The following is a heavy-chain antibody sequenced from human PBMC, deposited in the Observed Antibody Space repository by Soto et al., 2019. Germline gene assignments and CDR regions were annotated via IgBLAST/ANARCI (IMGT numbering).Heavy chain of an antibody. CDR3: ARIYRRDGSKYADY. CDR1: GFTFSSFN. V-gene: IGHV3-48*02. CDR2: ISASSTTV. J-gene: IGHJ4*02. Sequence: EVQLVESGGGLVQPGESLRLSCAASGFTFSSFNMHRVRQAPGKGLEWVSYISASSTTVYYADSVKGRFTISRDNAKNALYLQRDSLRDEDTAEYYCARIYRRDGSKYADYWGQGTLVTVSS. D-gene: IGHD3-16*02.